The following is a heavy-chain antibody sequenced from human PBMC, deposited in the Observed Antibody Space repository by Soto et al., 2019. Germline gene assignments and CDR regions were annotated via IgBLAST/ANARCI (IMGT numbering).Heavy chain of an antibody. Sequence: LSLTCAVSGGSISSGGYSCSWIRPPPGKGLEWIGYIYHSGTTYYNPSLKSRVTISVDRSKNQFSLKLSSVTAADTAVYYCARAHYGDYGYGMDVWGQGTTVTVSS. CDR1: GGSISSGGYS. J-gene: IGHJ6*02. CDR3: ARAHYGDYGYGMDV. D-gene: IGHD4-17*01. V-gene: IGHV4-30-2*01. CDR2: IYHSGTT.